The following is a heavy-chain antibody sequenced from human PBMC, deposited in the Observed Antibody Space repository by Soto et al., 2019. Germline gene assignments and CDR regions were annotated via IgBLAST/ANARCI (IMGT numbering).Heavy chain of an antibody. CDR1: GGTFSSYT. J-gene: IGHJ3*02. Sequence: GASVKVSCKASGGTFSSYTISWVRQAPGQGLEWMGRIIPILGIANYAQKFQGRVTITADKSTSTAYMELSSLGSEDTAVYYCAREEYYYGSGSYYDAFDIWGQGTMVTVSS. D-gene: IGHD3-10*01. CDR3: AREEYYYGSGSYYDAFDI. V-gene: IGHV1-69*04. CDR2: IIPILGIA.